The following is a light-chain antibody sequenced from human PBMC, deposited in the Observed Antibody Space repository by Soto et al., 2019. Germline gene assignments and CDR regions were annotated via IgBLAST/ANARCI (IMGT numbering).Light chain of an antibody. J-gene: IGLJ3*02. Sequence: QLVLTQSPSASASLGASVNLTCTLSSGHSSYAIAWHQQQPEKGPRFLMMLNSDGSHNKGHGIPDRFSGSSSGTERYLTISSLQSEDEADYACQTWGTGIRVFGGGTNLTVL. CDR3: QTWGTGIRV. V-gene: IGLV4-69*01. CDR1: SGHSSYA. CDR2: LNSDGSH.